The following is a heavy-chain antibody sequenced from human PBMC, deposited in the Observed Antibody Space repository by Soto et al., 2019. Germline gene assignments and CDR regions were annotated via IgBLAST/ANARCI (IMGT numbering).Heavy chain of an antibody. CDR2: ISAYNGNT. Sequence: ASVKVSCKASGYTFTSYGISWVRQAPGQGLEWMGWISAYNGNTNYAQKLQGRVTMTTDTSTSTAYMELRSLRSDDTAVYYCASGRGGIAPAAPFDYWGQGTLVTVSS. D-gene: IGHD6-13*01. CDR1: GYTFTSYG. CDR3: ASGRGGIAPAAPFDY. J-gene: IGHJ4*02. V-gene: IGHV1-18*01.